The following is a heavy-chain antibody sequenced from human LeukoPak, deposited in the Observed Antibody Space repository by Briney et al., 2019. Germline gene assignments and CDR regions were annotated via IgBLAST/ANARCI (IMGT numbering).Heavy chain of an antibody. Sequence: SETLSLTCAVYGGSFSGYYWSWIRQPPGKGLEWIGEINHSGSTNYNPSLKSRVTKSVDTSRNQFSLKLNSVTAADTAVYYCARVGYSSGWFPDSWGQGTLVTVSS. J-gene: IGHJ4*02. CDR2: INHSGST. D-gene: IGHD6-19*01. V-gene: IGHV4-34*01. CDR1: GGSFSGYY. CDR3: ARVGYSSGWFPDS.